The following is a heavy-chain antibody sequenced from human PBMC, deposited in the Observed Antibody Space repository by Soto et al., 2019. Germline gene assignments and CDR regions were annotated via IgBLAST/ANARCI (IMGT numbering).Heavy chain of an antibody. Sequence: PGGSLRLSCAASGFTFSDYYMSWVRQAPGKGLEWVSYISSSGSTIYYADSVKGRFTVSRDDSKNSLYLQMNSLKTEDTAMYYCVRNLASGGTYYFDYWGQGTLVTVSS. CDR1: GFTFSDYY. CDR2: ISSSGSTI. D-gene: IGHD2-15*01. V-gene: IGHV3-11*01. J-gene: IGHJ4*02. CDR3: VRNLASGGTYYFDY.